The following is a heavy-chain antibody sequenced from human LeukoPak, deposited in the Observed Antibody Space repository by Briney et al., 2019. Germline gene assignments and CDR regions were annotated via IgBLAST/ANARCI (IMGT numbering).Heavy chain of an antibody. CDR3: ARGGPVQLDPPVIGPTDY. J-gene: IGHJ4*02. Sequence: SETLSLTCAVYGGSFSGYYWSWIRQPPGEELEWIGEINHSGSTNYNPSLKSRVTISVDTSKNQFSLKLSSVTAADTAVYYCARGGPVQLDPPVIGPTDYWGQGTLVTVSS. CDR2: INHSGST. CDR1: GGSFSGYY. D-gene: IGHD1-1*01. V-gene: IGHV4-34*01.